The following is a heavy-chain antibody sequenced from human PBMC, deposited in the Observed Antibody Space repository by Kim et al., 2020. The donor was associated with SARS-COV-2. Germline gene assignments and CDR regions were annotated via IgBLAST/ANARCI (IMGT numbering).Heavy chain of an antibody. Sequence: GGSLRLSCAASGFTFSSYAMSWVRQAPGKGLEWVSAISGSGGSTYYADSVKGRFTISRDNSKNTLYLQMNSLRAEDTAVYYCAKDHGEGGMFHYYGSGSRYRSYYYYGMDVWGQGTTVTVSS. CDR3: AKDHGEGGMFHYYGSGSRYRSYYYYGMDV. V-gene: IGHV3-23*01. CDR2: ISGSGGST. CDR1: GFTFSSYA. D-gene: IGHD3-10*01. J-gene: IGHJ6*02.